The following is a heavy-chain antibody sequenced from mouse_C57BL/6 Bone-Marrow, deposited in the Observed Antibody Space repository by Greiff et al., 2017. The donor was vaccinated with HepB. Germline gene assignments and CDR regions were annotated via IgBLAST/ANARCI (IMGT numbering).Heavy chain of an antibody. J-gene: IGHJ3*01. CDR3: TRWARATTFAY. Sequence: LVESGPELVKPGASVKMSCKASGYTFINYVIHWVKQKPGQGLEWIGYINPYNDGSKYNEKFKGKATLTSDKSSSTAYVELSSLTSEDSAVYYCTRWARATTFAYWGQGTLVTISA. D-gene: IGHD3-1*01. V-gene: IGHV1-14*01. CDR1: GYTFINYV. CDR2: INPYNDGS.